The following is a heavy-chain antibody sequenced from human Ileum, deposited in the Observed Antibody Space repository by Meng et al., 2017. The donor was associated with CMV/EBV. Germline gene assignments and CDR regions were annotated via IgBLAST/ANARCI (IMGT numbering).Heavy chain of an antibody. V-gene: IGHV4-39*07. J-gene: IGHJ5*02. D-gene: IGHD3-10*01. CDR1: GASVSSTAYF. CDR2: VSFTYSGLT. Sequence: SGQVVGEPTKPLAITCPFSGASVSSTAYFWGWLRQPAGKGLEWFVSVSFTYSGLTYYAQYFRSRVTISVDTSKNKFYMNLNSVTAADTAVYYCASHYYAGSGTYLPFDHWGQGTLVTVSS. CDR3: ASHYYAGSGTYLPFDH.